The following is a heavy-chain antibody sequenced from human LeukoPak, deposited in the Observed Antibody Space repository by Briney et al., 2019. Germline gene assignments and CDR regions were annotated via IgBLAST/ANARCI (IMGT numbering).Heavy chain of an antibody. V-gene: IGHV1-69*04. D-gene: IGHD2-21*02. CDR3: ARAWVTPYYYYGMDV. J-gene: IGHJ6*02. CDR1: GGTFSSYA. Sequence: SVKVSCKASGGTFSSYAISWVRQAPGQGLEWMGRIIPILGIANYAQKFQGRVTITADKSTSTAYMEPSSLRSEDTAVYYCARAWVTPYYYYGMDVWGQGTTVTVSS. CDR2: IIPILGIA.